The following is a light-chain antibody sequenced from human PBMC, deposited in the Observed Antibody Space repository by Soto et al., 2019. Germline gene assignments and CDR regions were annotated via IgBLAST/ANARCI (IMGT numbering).Light chain of an antibody. CDR2: DVS. Sequence: ALTQPRSVSGSPGQSVTISCTGTSSDVGGYNYVSWYQQHPGKASKLMIYDVSKRPSGVPDRFSGSKSGNTASLTISGLQAEDEADYYCCSYAGSYRYVFGTGTKVTVL. CDR3: CSYAGSYRYV. J-gene: IGLJ1*01. V-gene: IGLV2-11*01. CDR1: SSDVGGYNY.